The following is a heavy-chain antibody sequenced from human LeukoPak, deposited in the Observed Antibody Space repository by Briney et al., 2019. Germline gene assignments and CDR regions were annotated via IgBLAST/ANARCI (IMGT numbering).Heavy chain of an antibody. CDR3: ARKDGDF. CDR1: GDSISNYY. Sequence: SETLSLTCTVSGDSISNYYWSWIRQPAGKGLEWVGRIYTSGNTNYNPSLKSRVTISVDKSKNQLSLKLSSVTAADTAVYYCARKDGDFWGQGTLVTVSS. J-gene: IGHJ4*02. CDR2: IYTSGNT. V-gene: IGHV4-4*07.